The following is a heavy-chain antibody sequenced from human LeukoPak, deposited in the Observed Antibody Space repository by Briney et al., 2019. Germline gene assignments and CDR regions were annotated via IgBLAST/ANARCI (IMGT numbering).Heavy chain of an antibody. CDR3: ARVGGDDSSRGGYFDY. CDR2: IIPILGIA. D-gene: IGHD3-22*01. V-gene: IGHV1-69*04. CDR1: GGTFSSYA. J-gene: IGHJ4*02. Sequence: SVKVSCKASGGTFSSYAISWVRQAPGQGLEWMGRIIPILGIANYAQKFQGRVTITADKSTSTAYMELSSLRSEDTAVYYCARVGGDDSSRGGYFDYWGQGTLVTVPS.